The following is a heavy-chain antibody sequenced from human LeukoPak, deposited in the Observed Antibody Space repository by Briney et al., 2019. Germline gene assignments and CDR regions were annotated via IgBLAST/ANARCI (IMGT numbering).Heavy chain of an antibody. CDR2: INPSGSSA. Sequence: ASVKVSCKASGYSFTSYYMHWVRQAPGQGLEWMGFINPSGSSAAYAQKFQGRLTMTRDMFTSTDYMELTSLTSDDTAVYYCARERRIYYDSSGTPDYWGQGTLVTVSS. CDR3: ARERRIYYDSSGTPDY. J-gene: IGHJ4*02. CDR1: GYSFTSYY. D-gene: IGHD3-22*01. V-gene: IGHV1-46*01.